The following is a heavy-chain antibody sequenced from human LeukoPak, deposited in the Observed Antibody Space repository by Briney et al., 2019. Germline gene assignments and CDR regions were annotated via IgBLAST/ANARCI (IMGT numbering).Heavy chain of an antibody. D-gene: IGHD2/OR15-2a*01. J-gene: IGHJ4*02. CDR3: VSFYETY. CDR2: INSDGSWT. Sequence: GGSLRLSCAASGFSFTNYWMHWVRQAPGKGLVWVSHINSDGSWTSYADSVKGRFTISKDNAKNTVYLQMNSLRAEDTAVYYCVSFYETYWGRGTLVTVSS. CDR1: GFSFTNYW. V-gene: IGHV3-74*01.